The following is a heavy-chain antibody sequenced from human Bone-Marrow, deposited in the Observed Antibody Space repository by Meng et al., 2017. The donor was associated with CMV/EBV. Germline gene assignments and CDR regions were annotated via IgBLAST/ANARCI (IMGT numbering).Heavy chain of an antibody. D-gene: IGHD2-2*01. V-gene: IGHV3-21*01. CDR3: ARGHCSSTSCYRHYFDY. J-gene: IGHJ4*02. CDR1: GFTFSSYS. CDR2: ISSSSSYI. Sequence: GESLKISCAASGFTFSSYSMSWVRQAPGKGLEWVSSISSSSSYIYYADSVKGRFTISRDNAKNSLYLQMNSLRAEDTAVYYCARGHCSSTSCYRHYFDYWGQGTLVTVSS.